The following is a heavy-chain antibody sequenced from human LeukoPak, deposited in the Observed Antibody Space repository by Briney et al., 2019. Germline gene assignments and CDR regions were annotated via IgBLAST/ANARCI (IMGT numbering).Heavy chain of an antibody. CDR3: ARSPVNYFDY. CDR2: ISSGGSA. V-gene: IGHV3-23*01. J-gene: IGHJ4*02. CDR1: GFTFSSYA. Sequence: GGSLTLSCAASGFTFSSYAMSWVRQAPGKGLEWVSLISSGGSAYYADSVKGRFTTSRDNSKNTLYLQMNSLRAEDTAVYYSARSPVNYFDYWGQGILVTVSS.